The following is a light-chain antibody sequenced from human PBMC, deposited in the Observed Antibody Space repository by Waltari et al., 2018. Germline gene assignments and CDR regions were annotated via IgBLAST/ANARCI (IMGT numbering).Light chain of an antibody. CDR2: KAS. CDR1: QSISNW. J-gene: IGKJ4*01. V-gene: IGKV1-5*03. Sequence: DLQMTHSPSTLSASVGDRVTTPCRASQSISNWLAWYQQKPGKAPKLLIYKASTLESGVPSRCSGSGSGTEFTLTISSLQPDDFATYYCQQYNSYSLLTFGGGTKVEIK. CDR3: QQYNSYSLLT.